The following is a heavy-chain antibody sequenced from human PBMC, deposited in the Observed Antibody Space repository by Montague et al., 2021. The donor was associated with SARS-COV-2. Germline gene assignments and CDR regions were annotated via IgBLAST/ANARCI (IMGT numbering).Heavy chain of an antibody. CDR3: ARINPTGVDF. CDR2: RT. V-gene: IGHV4-59*12. D-gene: IGHD1-14*01. Sequence: RTNYNPYLKSRVAISVDTYKNQFSLKLTSVTAADTAFYYCARINPTGVDFWGQGTLVTVS. J-gene: IGHJ4*02.